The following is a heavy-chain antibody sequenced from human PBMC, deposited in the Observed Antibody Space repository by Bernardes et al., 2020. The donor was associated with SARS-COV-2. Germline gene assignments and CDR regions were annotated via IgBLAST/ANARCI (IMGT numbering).Heavy chain of an antibody. J-gene: IGHJ4*02. Sequence: SETLSLTCTVSGGSISKSSYFWGWVRQPPGKRLEWIGSIYESGIAYHNPSLKSRVTISVDTSKNHFSLRLRSVTATDTAVYYCARHDVDTTMLIYTFDYWGLGTQV. CDR1: GGSISKSSYF. V-gene: IGHV4-39*01. CDR3: ARHDVDTTMLIYTFDY. D-gene: IGHD5-18*01. CDR2: IYESGIA.